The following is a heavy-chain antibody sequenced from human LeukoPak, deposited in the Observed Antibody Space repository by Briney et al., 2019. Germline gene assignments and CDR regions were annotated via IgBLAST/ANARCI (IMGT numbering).Heavy chain of an antibody. D-gene: IGHD3-9*01. V-gene: IGHV4-31*03. J-gene: IGHJ4*02. CDR2: IYYSGST. CDR1: GGSISSGGYY. Sequence: SETLSLTCTVSGGSISSGGYYWSWIRQHPGKGLEWIGYIYYSGSTYYNPSLKSRVTISVDTSKNQFSLKLSSVTAADTAVYCCARALYSIRYFDRWGQGTLVTVSS. CDR3: ARALYSIRYFDR.